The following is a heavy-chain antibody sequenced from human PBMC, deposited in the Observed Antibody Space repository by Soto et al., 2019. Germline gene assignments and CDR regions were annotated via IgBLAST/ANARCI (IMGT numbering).Heavy chain of an antibody. D-gene: IGHD5-18*01. V-gene: IGHV4-59*01. CDR3: AREGVDTAMVQ. J-gene: IGHJ4*02. Sequence: PSETMSLTCTLFGSYNSRYDSSWILQPPGKPLEWIRYIDYSGSTNAHPPLKSRVTISVDTSKTQFSLKMRAVTDADTAVYDGAREGVDTAMVQWGQGALVTVSS. CDR1: GSYNSRYD. CDR2: IDYSGST.